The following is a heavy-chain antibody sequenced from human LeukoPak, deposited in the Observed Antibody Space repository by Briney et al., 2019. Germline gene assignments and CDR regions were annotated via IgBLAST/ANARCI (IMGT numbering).Heavy chain of an antibody. V-gene: IGHV3-21*01. Sequence: PGGSLRLSCAASGFTFSSCSMNWVRQAPGKGLEWVSSISSSSSYIYYADSVKGRFTISRDNAKSSLYLQMNSLRAEDTAVYYCARDRSTMVRGAHYFDYWGQGTLVTVSS. J-gene: IGHJ4*02. D-gene: IGHD3-10*01. CDR3: ARDRSTMVRGAHYFDY. CDR2: ISSSSSYI. CDR1: GFTFSSCS.